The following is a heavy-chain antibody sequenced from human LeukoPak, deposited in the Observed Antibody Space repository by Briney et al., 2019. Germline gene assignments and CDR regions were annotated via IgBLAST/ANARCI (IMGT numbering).Heavy chain of an antibody. D-gene: IGHD3-22*01. J-gene: IGHJ4*02. Sequence: PGGSLRLSWAASGFTFTNARMSWVRQAPGKGLEWVGRIKSKTDGGTTDYAAPVKDRFTISRDDSKNTLYLQMNGLKTEDTAVYYCTTSRVLSGYSYSWGQGTLVTVSS. CDR3: TTSRVLSGYSYS. CDR2: IKSKTDGGTT. CDR1: GFTFTNAR. V-gene: IGHV3-15*01.